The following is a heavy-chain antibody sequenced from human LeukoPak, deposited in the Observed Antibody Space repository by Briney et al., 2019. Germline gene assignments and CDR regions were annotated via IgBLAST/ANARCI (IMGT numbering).Heavy chain of an antibody. D-gene: IGHD5-24*01. CDR1: GFTFSSYS. J-gene: IGHJ4*02. CDR2: ITSSSSYI. V-gene: IGHV3-21*01. CDR3: ARDQMARVGYSYLYDFDY. Sequence: PGGSLRLSCAASGFTFSSYSMNWVRQAPGQGLEWVSSITSSSSYIYYADSVKGRFTISRDNAKNSLYLQMNSLRAEDTAVYYCARDQMARVGYSYLYDFDYCGQGTLVTVSS.